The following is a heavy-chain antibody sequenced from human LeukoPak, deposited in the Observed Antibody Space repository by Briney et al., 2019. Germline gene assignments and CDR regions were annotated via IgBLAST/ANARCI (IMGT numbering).Heavy chain of an antibody. CDR1: GFTFSGYA. Sequence: GGSLRLSCAASGFTFSGYAMHWVRQAPGKGLEWVAVISYDGSNKYYADSVKGRFTISRDNSKNTLYLQMNSLRAEDTAVYYCAREGCSSTSCYPREYNNWFDPWGQGTLVTVSS. D-gene: IGHD2-2*01. J-gene: IGHJ5*02. CDR3: AREGCSSTSCYPREYNNWFDP. V-gene: IGHV3-30*01. CDR2: ISYDGSNK.